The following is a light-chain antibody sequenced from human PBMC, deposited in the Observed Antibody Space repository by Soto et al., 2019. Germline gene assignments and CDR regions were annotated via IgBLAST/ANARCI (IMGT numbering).Light chain of an antibody. Sequence: DIQMTQSPSTLSASVGDRVTITCRASQSISSWLAWYQQKPGKAPKLLIYKASSLESGVQSRFSGRGSGTEFTLTISSLQPDDFATYYCQQYNSYPYTFGQGTKLEIK. J-gene: IGKJ2*01. V-gene: IGKV1-5*03. CDR2: KAS. CDR3: QQYNSYPYT. CDR1: QSISSW.